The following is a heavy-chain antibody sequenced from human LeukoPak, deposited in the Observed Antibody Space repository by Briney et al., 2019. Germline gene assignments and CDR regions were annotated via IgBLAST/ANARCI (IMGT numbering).Heavy chain of an antibody. V-gene: IGHV1-2*04. CDR1: GYTFTGYY. CDR2: INPNSGGT. D-gene: IGHD4-17*01. CDR3: AREIHGTTVSYSAYAFDI. Sequence: GASVKVSCKASGYTFTGYYMRWVRQAPGQGLEWMGWINPNSGGTNYAQKFQGWVTMTRDTSISTAYMELSRLRSDDTAVYYCAREIHGTTVSYSAYAFDIWGQGTMVTVSS. J-gene: IGHJ3*02.